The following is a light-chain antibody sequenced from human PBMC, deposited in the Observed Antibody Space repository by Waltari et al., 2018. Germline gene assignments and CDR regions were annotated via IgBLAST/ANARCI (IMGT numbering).Light chain of an antibody. J-gene: IGKJ1*01. Sequence: DIQMTQSPSSLSASVGDTVTVTFRASQNIRTHLNWYQQKPATAPKLLIYAASTLHRGVPSRFSGSGSGTDFTLTVTNLQPDDFAIYFCQQSFSSPWTFGQGTRV. CDR3: QQSFSSPWT. V-gene: IGKV1-39*01. CDR1: QNIRTH. CDR2: AAS.